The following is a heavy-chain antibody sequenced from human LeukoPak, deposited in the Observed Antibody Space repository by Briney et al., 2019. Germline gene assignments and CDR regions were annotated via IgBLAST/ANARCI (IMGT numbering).Heavy chain of an antibody. CDR3: ARQDYDSSGYYSLNYFDY. CDR2: IYYSGST. D-gene: IGHD3-22*01. CDR1: GGSISSSSYY. V-gene: IGHV4-39*01. Sequence: PSETLSLTCTVSGGSISSSSYYWGWIRQPPGKGLEWIGSIYYSGSTYYNPSLKSRVTISVDTSKNQFSLKPSSATAADTAVYYCARQDYDSSGYYSLNYFDYWGQGTLVTVSS. J-gene: IGHJ4*02.